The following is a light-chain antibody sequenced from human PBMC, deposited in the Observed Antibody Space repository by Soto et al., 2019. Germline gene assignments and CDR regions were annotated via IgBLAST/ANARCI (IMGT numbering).Light chain of an antibody. CDR3: QQFGSSSWT. CDR1: QSVSSSY. V-gene: IGKV3-20*01. CDR2: GAS. J-gene: IGKJ1*01. Sequence: ESVLTQSPGTLSLSPGEKATLSCRASQSVSSSYLAWYQQKPGQAPRLLIYGASSRATGIPDRFSGSGSGKDFIFTFSRLGPEDFAVYYCQQFGSSSWTFGQGTKVDIK.